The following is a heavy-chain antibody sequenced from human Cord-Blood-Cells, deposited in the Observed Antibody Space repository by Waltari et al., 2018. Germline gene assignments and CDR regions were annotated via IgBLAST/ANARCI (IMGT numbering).Heavy chain of an antibody. CDR3: ARVLWRYDAFDI. Sequence: EVQLVESGGGLVQPGRSLRLPCAAPGFTVSSNYMSWVRQAAGKGLEWVSVMYSGGSTYYADSVKGRFTISRHNSKNTLYLQMNSLRAEDTAVYYCARVLWRYDAFDIWGQGTMVTVSS. V-gene: IGHV3-53*04. CDR2: MYSGGST. J-gene: IGHJ3*02. CDR1: GFTVSSNY.